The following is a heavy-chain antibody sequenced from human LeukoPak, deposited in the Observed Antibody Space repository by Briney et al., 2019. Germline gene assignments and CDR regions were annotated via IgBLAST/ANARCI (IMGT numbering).Heavy chain of an antibody. D-gene: IGHD2-2*02. J-gene: IGHJ4*02. Sequence: PGGSLRLSCAASGLPFSTYSMNWVRQAPGKGLEWVSSISSGGSYMYYADSVKGRFTISRDNAKNSLYLQMDSLGAEDTAVYYCARECSSTSCYRNYWGPGTLVTVSS. V-gene: IGHV3-21*01. CDR1: GLPFSTYS. CDR2: ISSGGSYM. CDR3: ARECSSTSCYRNY.